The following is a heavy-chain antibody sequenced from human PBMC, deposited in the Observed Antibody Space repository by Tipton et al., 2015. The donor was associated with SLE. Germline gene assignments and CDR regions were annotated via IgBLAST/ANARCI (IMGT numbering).Heavy chain of an antibody. CDR1: GFTSSNYA. Sequence: RSLRLSCAASGFTSSNYAMHWVRQAPGKGLEWVAVISYDGSNKYYADSLKGRFTISRDNSKNTLYLQMNSLRAEDTAVYYCARGPGIAVAGADYWGQGTLVTVSS. V-gene: IGHV3-30-3*01. D-gene: IGHD6-19*01. J-gene: IGHJ4*02. CDR3: ARGPGIAVAGADY. CDR2: ISYDGSNK.